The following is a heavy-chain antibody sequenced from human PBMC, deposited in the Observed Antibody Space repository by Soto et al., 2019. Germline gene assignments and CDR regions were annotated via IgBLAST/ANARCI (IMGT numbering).Heavy chain of an antibody. CDR2: ISSSSSYI. CDR3: ARTYYDILTGPGRGMDV. J-gene: IGHJ6*02. V-gene: IGHV3-21*01. CDR1: GFTFSSYS. Sequence: LRLSCAASGFTFSSYSMNWVRQAPGKGLEWVSSISSSSSYIYYADSVKGRFTISRDNAKNSLYLQMNSLRAEDTAVYYCARTYYDILTGPGRGMDVWGQGTTVTVSS. D-gene: IGHD3-9*01.